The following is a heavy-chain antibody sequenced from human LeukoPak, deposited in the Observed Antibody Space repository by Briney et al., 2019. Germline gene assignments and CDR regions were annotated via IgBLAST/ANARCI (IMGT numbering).Heavy chain of an antibody. V-gene: IGHV3-30-3*01. Sequence: GGSLRLSCAASGFTFSSYAMHWVRQAPGKGLEWVAVISYDGSNKYYADSVKGRFTISRDNSKNTLYLQMNSLRAEDTAVYYWASPPRGGGQGPLAPVP. D-gene: IGHD3-10*01. CDR3: ASPPRG. CDR2: ISYDGSNK. J-gene: IGHJ4*02. CDR1: GFTFSSYA.